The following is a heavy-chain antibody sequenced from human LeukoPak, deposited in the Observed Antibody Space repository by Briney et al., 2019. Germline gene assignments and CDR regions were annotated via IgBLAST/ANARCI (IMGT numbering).Heavy chain of an antibody. J-gene: IGHJ4*02. D-gene: IGHD3-9*01. CDR2: ISGSGGST. Sequence: PGGSLRLSCAASGFTFSSYAMSWVRQAPGKGPEWVSAISGSGGSTYYADSVKGRFTISRDNSKNTLYLQMNSLRAEDTAVYYCAKERDYDILTGYLEYWGQGTLVTVSS. CDR1: GFTFSSYA. V-gene: IGHV3-23*01. CDR3: AKERDYDILTGYLEY.